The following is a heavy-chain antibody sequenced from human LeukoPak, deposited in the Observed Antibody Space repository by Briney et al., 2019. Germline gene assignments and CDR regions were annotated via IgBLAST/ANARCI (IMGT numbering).Heavy chain of an antibody. CDR3: ARDPAGP. CDR1: GGSISSYY. V-gene: IGHV4-59*01. CDR2: IYYSGST. D-gene: IGHD2-2*01. Sequence: SETLSLTCTVSGGSISSYYWSWIRQPPGKGLEWIGYIYYSGSTNYNPSLKSRVTISVDTSKNQFSLKLSSVTAADTAVYYCARDPAGPWGQGTLVTVSS. J-gene: IGHJ5*02.